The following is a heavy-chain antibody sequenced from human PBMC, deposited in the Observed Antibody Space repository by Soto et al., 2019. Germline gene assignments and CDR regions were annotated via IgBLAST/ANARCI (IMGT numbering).Heavy chain of an antibody. CDR3: ARDVAPVDTAMVKGWFDP. CDR2: INAGNGNT. Sequence: SVKVCLKASGYTFTSYAMHWVRQAPGQGLEWMGWINAGNGNTKYSQKFQGRVTITRDTSASTAYMELSSLRSEDTAVYYCARDVAPVDTAMVKGWFDPWSQGTLVTVSS. CDR1: GYTFTSYA. J-gene: IGHJ5*02. V-gene: IGHV1-3*01. D-gene: IGHD5-18*01.